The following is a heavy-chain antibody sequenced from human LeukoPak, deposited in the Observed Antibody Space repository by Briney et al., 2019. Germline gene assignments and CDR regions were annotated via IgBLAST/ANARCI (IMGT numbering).Heavy chain of an antibody. CDR1: GFTFTSSA. D-gene: IGHD3-22*01. Sequence: ASVKVSCMASGFTFTSSAVQWVRQARRQRLEWIGWIVVGSGNTNYAQKFQERVTITRDMSTSTAYMELSSLRSEDTAVYYCAASPDYYDSSGYSYYFDYWGQGTLVTVSS. CDR2: IVVGSGNT. V-gene: IGHV1-58*01. CDR3: AASPDYYDSSGYSYYFDY. J-gene: IGHJ4*02.